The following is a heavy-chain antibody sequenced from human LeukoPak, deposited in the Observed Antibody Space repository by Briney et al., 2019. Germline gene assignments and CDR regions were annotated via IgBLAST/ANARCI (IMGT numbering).Heavy chain of an antibody. CDR2: ISYDGSNK. D-gene: IGHD3-10*01. CDR3: ARVGDYGSGSYGY. CDR1: GFTFSSYA. Sequence: GGSLRLSCAVSGFTFSSYAMHWVRQAPGKGLEWVAVISYDGSNKYYADSVKGRFTISRDNSKNTLYLQMNSLRAEDTAVYYCARVGDYGSGSYGYWGQGTLVTVSS. J-gene: IGHJ4*02. V-gene: IGHV3-30*04.